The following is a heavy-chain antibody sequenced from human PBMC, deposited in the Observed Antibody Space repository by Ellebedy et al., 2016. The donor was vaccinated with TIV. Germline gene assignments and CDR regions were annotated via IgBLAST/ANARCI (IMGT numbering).Heavy chain of an antibody. CDR1: GFTFSSYS. V-gene: IGHV3-48*01. CDR3: ARTKYLDY. CDR2: ISSSNSTI. Sequence: GESLKISCAASGFTFSSYSMNWVRQAPGKGLEWVSYISSSNSTIYYADSVKGRFTISRDNAKNSLYLQMNSLRAEDTAVYYCARTKYLDYWGQGTLVTVSS. J-gene: IGHJ4*02.